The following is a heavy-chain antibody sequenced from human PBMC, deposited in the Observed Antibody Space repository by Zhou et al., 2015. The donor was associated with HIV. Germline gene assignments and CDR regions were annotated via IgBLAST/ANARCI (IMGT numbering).Heavy chain of an antibody. CDR1: GGTVSTYA. J-gene: IGHJ4*01. D-gene: IGHD6-13*01. CDR3: ARDPHAPLLAALGTTRRSLYF. CDR2: IIPILGRV. Sequence: QVQVVQSGAEVKKPGSSVRVSCQASGGTVSTYAINWIRQAPRLGLEWMGGIIPILGRVNYAQRFHGRITITADESTGTAYLDLSTLRSEDTAVYYCARDPHAPLLAALGTTRRSLYFWGRRNPWSPSPQ. V-gene: IGHV1-69*11.